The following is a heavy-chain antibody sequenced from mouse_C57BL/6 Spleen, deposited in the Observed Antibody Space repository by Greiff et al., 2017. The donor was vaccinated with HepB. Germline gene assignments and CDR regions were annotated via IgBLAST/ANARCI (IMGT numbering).Heavy chain of an antibody. CDR2: IYPGDGDT. CDR3: ARVYYGSTWFAY. V-gene: IGHV1-82*01. J-gene: IGHJ3*01. CDR1: GYAFSSSW. D-gene: IGHD1-1*01. Sequence: VQLQQSGPELVKPGASVKISCKASGYAFSSSWMNWVKQRPGKGLEWIGRIYPGDGDTNYNGKFKGKATLTADKSSSTAYMQLSSLTSEDSAVYFCARVYYGSTWFAYWGQGTLVTVSA.